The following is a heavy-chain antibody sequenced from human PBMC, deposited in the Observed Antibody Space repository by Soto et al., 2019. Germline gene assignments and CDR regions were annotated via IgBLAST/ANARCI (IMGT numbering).Heavy chain of an antibody. D-gene: IGHD2-15*01. CDR2: ISSSSSYI. J-gene: IGHJ5*02. Sequence: EVQLVESGGGLVKPRGSLRLSCAASGFTFSSYSMNWVRQAPGKGLEWVSSISSSSSYIYYADSVKGRFTISRDNAKNSLYLQMNSLRAEDTAVYYCARQRRLYCSGGSCYGWFDPWGQGTLVTVSS. CDR3: ARQRRLYCSGGSCYGWFDP. V-gene: IGHV3-21*01. CDR1: GFTFSSYS.